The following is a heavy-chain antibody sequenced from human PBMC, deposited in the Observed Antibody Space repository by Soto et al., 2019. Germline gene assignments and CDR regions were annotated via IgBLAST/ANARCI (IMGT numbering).Heavy chain of an antibody. CDR3: ARSSWFDP. CDR2: INHSGST. V-gene: IGHV4-34*01. Sequence: SETLSLTCAVYGGSFSCYYWSWIRQPPGKGLEWIGEINHSGSTNYNPSLKSRVTISVDTSRNQFSLKLSSVTAADTAVYYCARSSWFDPWGQGTLVTVSS. CDR1: GGSFSCYY. J-gene: IGHJ5*02.